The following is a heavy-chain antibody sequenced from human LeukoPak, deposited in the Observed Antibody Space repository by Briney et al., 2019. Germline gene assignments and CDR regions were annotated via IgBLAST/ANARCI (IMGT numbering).Heavy chain of an antibody. CDR3: TRVEETATTAAIIRKYSYYYYYMDV. CDR2: ITSSSSYI. J-gene: IGHJ6*03. V-gene: IGHV3-21*01. CDR1: GFTFSSYT. D-gene: IGHD4-11*01. Sequence: GGSLRLSCAASGFTFSSYTMNWVRQAPGKGLEWVSSITSSSSYIYYADSVKGRFTISRDNAKNSLYLHMNSLRAEDTAVYYCTRVEETATTAAIIRKYSYYYYYMDVWGKGNTVTVSS.